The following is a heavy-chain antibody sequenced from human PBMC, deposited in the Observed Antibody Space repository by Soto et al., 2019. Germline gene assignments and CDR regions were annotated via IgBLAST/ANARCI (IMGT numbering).Heavy chain of an antibody. CDR1: GFTFTSSA. D-gene: IGHD3-10*01. J-gene: IGHJ6*02. V-gene: IGHV1-58*01. Sequence: QMQLVQSGPEVKKPGTSVKVSCKASGFTFTSSAVQWVRQARGQRLEWIGWIVVGSGNTNYAQKFQERVTITRDMSTSTAYMELSSLRSEDTAVYYCASGTSITPSYYGMDVWGQGTTVTVSS. CDR2: IVVGSGNT. CDR3: ASGTSITPSYYGMDV.